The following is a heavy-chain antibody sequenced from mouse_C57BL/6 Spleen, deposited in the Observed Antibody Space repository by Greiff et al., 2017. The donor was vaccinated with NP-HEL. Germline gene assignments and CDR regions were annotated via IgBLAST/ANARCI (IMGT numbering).Heavy chain of an antibody. CDR2: IYPGSGNT. D-gene: IGHD2-10*02. V-gene: IGHV1-76*01. CDR3: AREKGYGNYVAWFAY. CDR1: GYTFTDYY. J-gene: IGHJ3*01. Sequence: QVQLQQSGAELVRPGASVKLSCKASGYTFTDYYINWVKQRPGQGLEWIARIYPGSGNTYYNEKFKGKATLTAEKSSSTAYMQLSSLTSEDSAVYVCAREKGYGNYVAWFAYWGQGTLVTVSA.